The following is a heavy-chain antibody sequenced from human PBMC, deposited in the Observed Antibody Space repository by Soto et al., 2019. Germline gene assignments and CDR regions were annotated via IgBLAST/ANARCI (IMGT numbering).Heavy chain of an antibody. J-gene: IGHJ4*01. CDR3: AKEITVAGDFDY. D-gene: IGHD6-19*01. V-gene: IGHV3-30*18. CDR1: GFTFSSYG. CDR2: ISYDGSKE. Sequence: GGSLRLSCVASGFTFSSYGIHWVRQAPGKGLEWVAVISYDGSKEYYADSVKGRFTISRDNSKNTLYLQMDSLRPEDTAVYYCAKEITVAGDFDYWGHGPLVTVPS.